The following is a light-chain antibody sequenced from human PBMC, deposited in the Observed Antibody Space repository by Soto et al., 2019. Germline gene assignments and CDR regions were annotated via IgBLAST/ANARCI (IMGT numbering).Light chain of an antibody. CDR3: LQYDTWPPGT. CDR1: EDVSSK. Sequence: ILMTQSPATLSVSPGGRATLSCRASEDVSSKLAWYRQKPGLPPRLVIYDASTRATGIPGRFSGSGSGKDFTLTISGLQSEDFAIYYCLQYDTWPPGTFGQGTKV. V-gene: IGKV3-15*01. CDR2: DAS. J-gene: IGKJ1*01.